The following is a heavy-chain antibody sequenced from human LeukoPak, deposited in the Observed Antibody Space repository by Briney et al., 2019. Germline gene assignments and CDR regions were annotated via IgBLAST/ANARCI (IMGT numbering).Heavy chain of an antibody. J-gene: IGHJ4*02. CDR2: ISGSGGST. CDR1: GFTFSSYA. V-gene: IGHV3-23*01. D-gene: IGHD4-23*01. CDR3: AKDQDYGGKLSSDY. Sequence: AGGSLRLSCAASGFTFSSYAMSWVRQAPGKGLEWVSAISGSGGSTYYADSVKGRFTISRDNSKNTLYLQMNSLRAEDTAVYYCAKDQDYGGKLSSDYWGQGTLVTVSS.